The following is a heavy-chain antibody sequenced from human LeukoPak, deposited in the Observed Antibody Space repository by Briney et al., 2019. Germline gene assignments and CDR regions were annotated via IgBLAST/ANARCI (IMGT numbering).Heavy chain of an antibody. V-gene: IGHV3-21*01. CDR2: ISSSSSYI. D-gene: IGHD1/OR15-1a*01. Sequence: GGSLRLSCAASGFTFSSYSMNWVRQAPGKGLEWASSISSSSSYIYYADSVKGRFTISRDNAKNSLYLQMNSLRAEDTAVYYCARDRTSPGAYYFDYWGQGTLVTVSS. CDR3: ARDRTSPGAYYFDY. CDR1: GFTFSSYS. J-gene: IGHJ4*02.